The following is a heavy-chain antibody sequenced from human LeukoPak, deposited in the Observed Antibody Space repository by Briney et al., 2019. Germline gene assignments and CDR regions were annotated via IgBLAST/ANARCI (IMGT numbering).Heavy chain of an antibody. CDR2: IYYSGST. Sequence: PSETLSLTCTVSGGSISSSSYYWGWIRQPPGKGLEWIGSIYYSGSTYYNPSLKSRVTISVDTSKNQFSLKLSSVTAADTAVYYCARHERICSSTSCYGRPNWFDPWGQGTLVTVSS. CDR1: GGSISSSSYY. J-gene: IGHJ5*02. CDR3: ARHERICSSTSCYGRPNWFDP. V-gene: IGHV4-39*01. D-gene: IGHD2-2*01.